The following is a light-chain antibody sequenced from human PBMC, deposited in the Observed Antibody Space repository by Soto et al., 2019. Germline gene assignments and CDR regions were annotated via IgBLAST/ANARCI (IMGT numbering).Light chain of an antibody. CDR3: GTWGWGLRV. J-gene: IGLJ1*01. CDR1: ISNIGKDT. Sequence: QSVLTQPPSVSGTPGLRVNISCSGGISNIGKDTVNWYQQLPGTAPKLLMFNDDKRPSGIPDRFSGSTSGPSATLTITAVQVGDEAEYYCGTWGWGLRVFGAGTKLTVL. V-gene: IGLV1-44*01. CDR2: NDD.